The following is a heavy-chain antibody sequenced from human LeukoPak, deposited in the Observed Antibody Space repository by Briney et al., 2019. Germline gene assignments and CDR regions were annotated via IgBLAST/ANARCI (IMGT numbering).Heavy chain of an antibody. J-gene: IGHJ5*01. V-gene: IGHV7-4-1*02. CDR1: GYTFTTYA. CDR3: ARAYQPLGGLSFPDS. CDR2: INTNTGNP. Sequence: ASVKVSCKASGYTFTTYAMNWVRQAPGQGLEWMGWINTNTGNPAYAQGFTGRFVFSLDTSVSTAYLQISSLKAEDTAVYYCARAYQPLGGLSFPDSWGQGTLVTVSS. D-gene: IGHD3-16*02.